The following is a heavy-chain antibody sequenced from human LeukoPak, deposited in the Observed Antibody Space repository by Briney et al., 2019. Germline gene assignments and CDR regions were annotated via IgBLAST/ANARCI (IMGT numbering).Heavy chain of an antibody. D-gene: IGHD2-21*01. CDR3: AREGGHTYYFDY. J-gene: IGHJ4*02. CDR1: GITLSYYG. Sequence: GGSLRLSCAVSGITLSYYGMSWVRQAPGKGLEWVAGISGSGGRTNYADSVKGRFTISRDNSKGTLYLQMNRLRAEDTAVYYCAREGGHTYYFDYWGQGTLVTVSS. V-gene: IGHV3-23*01. CDR2: ISGSGGRT.